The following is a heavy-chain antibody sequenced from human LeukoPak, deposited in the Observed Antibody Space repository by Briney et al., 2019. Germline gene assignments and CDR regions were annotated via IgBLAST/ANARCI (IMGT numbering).Heavy chain of an antibody. CDR1: GFSFDDYA. J-gene: IGHJ4*02. Sequence: PGGSLRLSCVASGFSFDDYAMHWVRQAPGKGLEWVSGINWNGGSVGYADSVKGRFTISRDNAKNSLYLQMNSLRAEDTALYYCAKDVYNYYDTSGYCSWGQGTQVTVSS. V-gene: IGHV3-9*01. D-gene: IGHD3-22*01. CDR2: INWNGGSV. CDR3: AKDVYNYYDTSGYCS.